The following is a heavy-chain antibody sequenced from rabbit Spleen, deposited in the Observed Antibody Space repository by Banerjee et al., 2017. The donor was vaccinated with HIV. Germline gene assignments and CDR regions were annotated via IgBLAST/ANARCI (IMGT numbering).Heavy chain of an antibody. V-gene: IGHV1S45*01. J-gene: IGHJ4*01. CDR1: GFSFSGRDV. CDR3: ARDLVGVIGWNFYL. D-gene: IGHD1-1*01. CDR2: INAATGKP. Sequence: QEQLVESGGGLVQPEGSLTLTCKASGFSFSGRDVMCWVRQAPGKGLEWIACINAATGKPVYATWAKGRFTISRTSSTTVTLRMTSLTAADTATYFCARDLVGVIGWNFYLWGPGTLVTVS.